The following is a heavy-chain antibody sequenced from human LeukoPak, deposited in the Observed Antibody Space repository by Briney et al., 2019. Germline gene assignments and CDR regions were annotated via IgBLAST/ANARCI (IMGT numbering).Heavy chain of an antibody. D-gene: IGHD2-15*01. CDR2: IGSSSATI. CDR1: GFIFRDYE. Sequence: PGGSLRLTCEGSGFIFRDYEMNWARQAPGKGLEWIEYIGSSSATILYPDSVEGRFTISRDNAKNSLFLEMTSLRAEDMAVYYCVRQNLVVVAAFFGYWGQGALVTVSS. J-gene: IGHJ4*02. V-gene: IGHV3-48*03. CDR3: VRQNLVVVAAFFGY.